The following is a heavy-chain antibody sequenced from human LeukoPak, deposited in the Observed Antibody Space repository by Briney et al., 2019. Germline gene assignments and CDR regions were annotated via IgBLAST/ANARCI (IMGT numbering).Heavy chain of an antibody. V-gene: IGHV3-30*03. J-gene: IGHJ5*02. CDR2: ISYDGSNK. D-gene: IGHD3-22*01. CDR1: GFTFSSYG. CDR3: ARETYYYDSSGYYGPNWFDP. Sequence: PGRSLRLSCAASGFTFSSYGMHWVRQAPGKGLEWVAVISYDGSNKYYADSVKGRFTISRDNSKNTLYLQMNSLRAEDTAVYYCARETYYYDSSGYYGPNWFDPWGQGTLVTVSS.